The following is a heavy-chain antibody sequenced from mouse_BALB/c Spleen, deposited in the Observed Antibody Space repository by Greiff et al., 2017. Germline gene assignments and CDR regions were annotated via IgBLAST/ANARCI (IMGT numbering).Heavy chain of an antibody. CDR2: ISCYNGAT. J-gene: IGHJ2*01. CDR3: AREDYYGSSYGSFDY. Sequence: LVKTGASVKISCKASGYSFTGYYMHWVKQSHGKSLEWIGYISCYNGATSYNQKFKGKATFTVDTSSSTAYMQFNSLTSEDSAVYYGAREDYYGSSYGSFDYWGQGTTLTVSS. D-gene: IGHD1-1*01. CDR1: GYSFTGYY. V-gene: IGHV1S34*01.